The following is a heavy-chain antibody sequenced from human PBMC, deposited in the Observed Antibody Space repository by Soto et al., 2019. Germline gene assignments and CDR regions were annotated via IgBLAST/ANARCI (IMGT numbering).Heavy chain of an antibody. CDR1: GYKFTSYT. CDR3: TRSGYSYGLDY. D-gene: IGHD5-18*01. V-gene: IGHV1-18*01. Sequence: QVQLVQSGAEVKKPGASVKVSCKASGYKFTSYTISWVRQAPGQGLEWMGWISPYNDNTNYAQKFQGRVTMTADTSTSTAYMGLRSLRSDDTAVYYCTRSGYSYGLDYWGQGTLITVSS. CDR2: ISPYNDNT. J-gene: IGHJ4*02.